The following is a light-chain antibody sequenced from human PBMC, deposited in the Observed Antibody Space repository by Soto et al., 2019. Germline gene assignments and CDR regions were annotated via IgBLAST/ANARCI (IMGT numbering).Light chain of an antibody. CDR3: QQSYKTPHT. CDR2: TAS. CDR1: ETINKY. Sequence: DIQMTQSPSSLSASIGDRVTITCRASETINKYLNWYQQKPRKPPKLLIYTASTLPSGVPSRFSGSRPGTNFTLTINSLQPEDFATYYCQQSYKTPHTFGQGTKVDIK. J-gene: IGKJ1*01. V-gene: IGKV1-39*01.